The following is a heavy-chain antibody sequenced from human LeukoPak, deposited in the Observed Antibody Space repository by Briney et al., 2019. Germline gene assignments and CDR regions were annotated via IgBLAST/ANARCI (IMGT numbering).Heavy chain of an antibody. CDR2: IIPIFGTA. D-gene: IGHD4-17*01. Sequence: SVKVSCKASGGTFSSYAISWVRQAPGQGLEWMGGIIPIFGTANYAQKFQGRVTITADESTSTAYMELSSLRSEDTAVYYCARQERTVSSTVTGDAFDIWGQGTMVTVSS. CDR3: ARQERTVSSTVTGDAFDI. CDR1: GGTFSSYA. V-gene: IGHV1-69*13. J-gene: IGHJ3*02.